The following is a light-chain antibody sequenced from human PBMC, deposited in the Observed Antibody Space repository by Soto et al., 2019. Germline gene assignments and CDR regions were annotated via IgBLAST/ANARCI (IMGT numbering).Light chain of an antibody. CDR1: QAITYW. V-gene: IGKV1D-12*01. CDR3: QQAHSFPLT. J-gene: IGKJ4*01. Sequence: DIQMTQSPSSVSASVGDRVTISCRASQAITYWLAWYQQTPGKVPKVLFYDASSLQGGVPSRFSGSGSGTDFTLTISSLQPEDSATYYCQQAHSFPLTSGGGTKVENK. CDR2: DAS.